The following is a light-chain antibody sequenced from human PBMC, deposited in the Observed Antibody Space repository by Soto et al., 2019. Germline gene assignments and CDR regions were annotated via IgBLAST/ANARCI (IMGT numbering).Light chain of an antibody. J-gene: IGKJ1*01. CDR2: DAS. V-gene: IGKV1-5*01. Sequence: DIQMTQSPSTLSASVGDRVTITCRASQSISSWLAWYQQKPGKAPKLLIYDASSLQSGVPSRFSGSGSGTEFTLTISSLQPDDFATYYCQQYSGDSRTFGQGTKVDI. CDR1: QSISSW. CDR3: QQYSGDSRT.